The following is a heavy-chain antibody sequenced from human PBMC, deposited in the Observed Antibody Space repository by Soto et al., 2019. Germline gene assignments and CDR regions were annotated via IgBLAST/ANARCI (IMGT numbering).Heavy chain of an antibody. J-gene: IGHJ4*02. V-gene: IGHV1-69*08. Sequence: QVQLVQSGAEVKKPGSLVKVSCKASGGTFSSYTISWVRQAPGQGLEWMGRIIPILGIANYAQKFQGRVTITADKSTSTAYMELSSLRSEDTAVYYCARDLISNSDYWGQGTLVTVSS. CDR3: ARDLISNSDY. CDR1: GGTFSSYT. CDR2: IIPILGIA. D-gene: IGHD4-4*01.